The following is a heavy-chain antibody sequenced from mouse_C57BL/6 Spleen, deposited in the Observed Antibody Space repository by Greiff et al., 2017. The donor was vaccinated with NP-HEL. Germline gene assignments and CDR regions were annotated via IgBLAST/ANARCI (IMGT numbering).Heavy chain of an antibody. CDR1: GFTFSSYT. J-gene: IGHJ2*01. CDR2: ISGGGGNT. V-gene: IGHV5-9*04. Sequence: EVHLVESGGGLVKPGGSLKLSCAASGFTFSSYTMSWVRQTPEKRLEWVATISGGGGNTYYPDSVKGRFTISRDNAKNTLYLQMSSLRSEDTAVYYCARRGGSPCYFDGWGKGTTLTVSS. CDR3: ARRGGSPCYFDG.